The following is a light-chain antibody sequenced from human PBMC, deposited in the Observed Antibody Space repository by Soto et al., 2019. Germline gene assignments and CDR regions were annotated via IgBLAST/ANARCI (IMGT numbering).Light chain of an antibody. Sequence: EIVMTQSPATLSVSPGERATLSCRASQSVSSNLAWYQQKPGQAPRLLIYGASTRATGIPARFSGSGSGTEFTLTISSLQSEDFAVYSCQQYNNWPSPITFGQGTRLEIK. V-gene: IGKV3-15*01. CDR2: GAS. CDR1: QSVSSN. CDR3: QQYNNWPSPIT. J-gene: IGKJ5*01.